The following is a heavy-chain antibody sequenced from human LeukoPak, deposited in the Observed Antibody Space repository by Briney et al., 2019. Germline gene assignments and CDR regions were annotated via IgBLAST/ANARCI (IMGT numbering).Heavy chain of an antibody. CDR2: IISSGGVT. Sequence: GGSLRLSCAASGFAFSSYAMSWVRQAPGKGLEWVSSIISSGGVTYYADSLKGRFTISRDNSKNTVYLQMDSLRAEDSAIYYCAKNAGYSYGLYYFDYWGQGTLVTVSS. CDR3: AKNAGYSYGLYYFDY. D-gene: IGHD5-18*01. J-gene: IGHJ4*02. CDR1: GFAFSSYA. V-gene: IGHV3-23*01.